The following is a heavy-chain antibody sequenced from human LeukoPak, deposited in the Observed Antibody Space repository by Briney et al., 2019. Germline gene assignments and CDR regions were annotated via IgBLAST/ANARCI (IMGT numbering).Heavy chain of an antibody. J-gene: IGHJ4*02. D-gene: IGHD2-21*02. CDR1: GFTLNIYS. CDR3: ARDRGDNPFDY. Sequence: KAGGSLRLSCAASGFTLNIYSMNWVRQAPGKGLEWVSSISSSSSYIYYADSVKGRFTISRDNAKNSLYLQMHSLRAEDTAVYYCARDRGDNPFDYWGQGILVTVSS. CDR2: ISSSSSYI. V-gene: IGHV3-21*01.